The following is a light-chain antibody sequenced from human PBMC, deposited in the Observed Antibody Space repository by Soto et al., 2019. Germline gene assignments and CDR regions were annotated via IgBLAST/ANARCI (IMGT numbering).Light chain of an antibody. CDR2: VGTGGIVG. J-gene: IGLJ1*01. V-gene: IGLV9-49*01. CDR3: GADHGSGSNFVYV. CDR1: SGYSNYK. Sequence: QSVLTQPPSASASLGASVTLTCTLSSGYSNYKVDWYQQRPGKGPRFVMRVGTGGIVGSKGDGIPDRFSVLGSGLNRYLTIKNIQEEDESDCHCGADHGSGSNFVYVFGTGTKLTVL.